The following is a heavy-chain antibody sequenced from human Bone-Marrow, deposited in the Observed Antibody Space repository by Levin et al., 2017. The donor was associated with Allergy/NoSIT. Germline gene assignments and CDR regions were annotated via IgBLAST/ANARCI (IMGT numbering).Heavy chain of an antibody. J-gene: IGHJ4*02. CDR1: GGSISGFY. Sequence: SETLSLTCTVSGGSISGFYWSWIRQPPGKGLEWIGYIVYSRSTNYNPSLKSRITISVDTSKNQSSLKLIPVTAADTAVDYCAREARVTTGFDDWGRGSLVTASS. D-gene: IGHD4-17*01. V-gene: IGHV4-59*01. CDR2: IVYSRST. CDR3: AREARVTTGFDD.